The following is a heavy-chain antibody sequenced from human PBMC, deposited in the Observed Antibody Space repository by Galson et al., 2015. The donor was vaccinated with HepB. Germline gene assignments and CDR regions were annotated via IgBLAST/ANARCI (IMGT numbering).Heavy chain of an antibody. CDR1: GYTFTGYY. CDR2: INPNSGGT. Sequence: SVKVSCKASGYTFTGYYMHWVRQAPGQGLEWMGWINPNSGGTNYAQKFQGWVTMTRDTSISTAYMELSRLRSDDTAVYYCARASPGIAAAGRFDPWGQGTLVTVSS. CDR3: ARASPGIAAAGRFDP. V-gene: IGHV1-2*04. D-gene: IGHD6-13*01. J-gene: IGHJ5*02.